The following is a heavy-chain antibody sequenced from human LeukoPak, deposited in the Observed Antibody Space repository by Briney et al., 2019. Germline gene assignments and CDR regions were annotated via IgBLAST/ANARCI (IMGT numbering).Heavy chain of an antibody. Sequence: PMKLSCVASGYTLRSYGMHRACPAPGSGQESAAVVWYDGGNRYYVDSVKGRFTISRDNSKNTLYLQMNSLRAEDTAVYYCARDFGGDYDAFDIWGQGTVVTVSS. CDR1: GYTLRSYG. CDR2: VWYDGGNR. J-gene: IGHJ3*02. V-gene: IGHV3-33*01. D-gene: IGHD2-21*02. CDR3: ARDFGGDYDAFDI.